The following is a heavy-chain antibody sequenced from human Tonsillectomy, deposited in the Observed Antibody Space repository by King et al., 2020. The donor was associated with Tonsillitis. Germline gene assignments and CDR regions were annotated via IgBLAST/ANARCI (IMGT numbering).Heavy chain of an antibody. V-gene: IGHV1-69*01. D-gene: IGHD1-26*01. CDR2: SIPIFGSA. J-gene: IGHJ3*02. Sequence: VQLVESGAEVKKPGSSVKVSCKASGGTFSSYGISWVRQAPGQGLEWMGGSIPIFGSANYAQKFQGRVTITADESTTTAYMELSSLTSEETAVYYCAGGQVGPLISAAFEIWGQGTMVTVSS. CDR1: GGTFSSYG. CDR3: AGGQVGPLISAAFEI.